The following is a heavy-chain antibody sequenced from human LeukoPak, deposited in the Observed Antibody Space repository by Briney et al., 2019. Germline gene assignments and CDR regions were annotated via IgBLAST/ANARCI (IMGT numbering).Heavy chain of an antibody. Sequence: PSETLSLTCAVSGYSISSGYYWGWIRQPPQKGLEWIATIYRTGSTYYNPSLKSRVTISVDTSKNQFSLKLSSVTAADTAVYYCAREGRGNTLGYWGQGTLVTVSS. V-gene: IGHV4-38-2*02. D-gene: IGHD4-23*01. CDR1: GYSISSGYY. J-gene: IGHJ4*02. CDR3: AREGRGNTLGY. CDR2: IYRTGST.